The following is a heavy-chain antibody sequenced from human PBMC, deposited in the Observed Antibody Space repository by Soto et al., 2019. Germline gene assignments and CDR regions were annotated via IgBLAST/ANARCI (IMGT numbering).Heavy chain of an antibody. CDR1: GGTFSSYA. D-gene: IGHD1-26*01. J-gene: IGHJ4*02. CDR2: IIPICGTA. CDR3: PRKFSGSYYGPFDY. Sequence: QVQLVQSGAEVKKPGSSVKVSCKASGGTFSSYAISWVRQAPGQGLEWMGGIIPICGTANYAHKFQGRVTITADESTSTAQMALCSLRSEATAVYYCPRKFSGSYYGPFDYWGQGTLVTVSS. V-gene: IGHV1-69*01.